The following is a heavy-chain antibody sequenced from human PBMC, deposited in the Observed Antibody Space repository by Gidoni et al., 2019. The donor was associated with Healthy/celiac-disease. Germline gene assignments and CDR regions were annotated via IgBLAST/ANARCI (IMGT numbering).Heavy chain of an antibody. CDR2: INHSGST. Sequence: QVQLQQWGAGLLKPSETLSLTCAVYGGSFSGYYWSWIRQPPGKGLEWIGEINHSGSTNYNPSLKSRVTISVDTSKNQFSLKLSSVTAADTAVYYCARGPPLAGIALKGWFDPWGQGTLVTVSS. CDR1: GGSFSGYY. J-gene: IGHJ5*02. D-gene: IGHD6-13*01. CDR3: ARGPPLAGIALKGWFDP. V-gene: IGHV4-34*01.